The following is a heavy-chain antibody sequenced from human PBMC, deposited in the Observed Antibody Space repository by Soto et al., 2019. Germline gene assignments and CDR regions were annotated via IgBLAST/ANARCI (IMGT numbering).Heavy chain of an antibody. CDR2: ISGYNGNT. V-gene: IGHV1-18*01. CDR3: ARPTDFYYYAMDV. Sequence: QVQLVQSGADVKKPGASVKVSCKASGYTFTSFGINWVRQAPGQGLEWMGWISGYNGNTNYAQNLQDRVTMTRDTSTSTAYMELRSLRSDDTAVYDCARPTDFYYYAMDVGGQGTTVTVSS. J-gene: IGHJ6*02. CDR1: GYTFTSFG.